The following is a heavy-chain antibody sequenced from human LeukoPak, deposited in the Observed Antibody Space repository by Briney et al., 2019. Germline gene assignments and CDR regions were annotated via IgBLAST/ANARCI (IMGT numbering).Heavy chain of an antibody. CDR3: ARGQNYPYYYDSSGYYYVARGYYFDY. D-gene: IGHD3-22*01. V-gene: IGHV4-4*07. CDR2: IYTSGST. Sequence: SETLSLTCTVSGGSISSYYWSWIRQPAGKGLEWIGRIYTSGSTNYNPSLKSRVTMSVDTSKNQFSLNLSSVTAADTAVYYCARGQNYPYYYDSSGYYYVARGYYFDYWGQGTLVTVSP. J-gene: IGHJ4*02. CDR1: GGSISSYY.